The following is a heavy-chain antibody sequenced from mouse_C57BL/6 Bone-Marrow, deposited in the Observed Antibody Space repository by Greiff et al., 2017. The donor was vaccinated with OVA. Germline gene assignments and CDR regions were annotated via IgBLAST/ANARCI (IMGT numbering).Heavy chain of an antibody. D-gene: IGHD1-1*01. V-gene: IGHV1-64*01. Sequence: QVQLQQPGAELVKPGASVKLSCKASGYTFTSYWMHWVKQRPGQGLEWIGMIHPNSGGTTYNEKFKSKATLTVDKSSSTASMQLSSLTSEDSAVYYCAISSYYCGSRYFDYWGQGTTLTVSS. CDR2: IHPNSGGT. J-gene: IGHJ2*01. CDR1: GYTFTSYW. CDR3: AISSYYCGSRYFDY.